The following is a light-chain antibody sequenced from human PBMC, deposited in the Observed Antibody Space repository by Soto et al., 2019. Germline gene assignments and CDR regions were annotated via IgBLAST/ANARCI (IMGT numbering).Light chain of an antibody. J-gene: IGKJ3*01. CDR2: GAS. V-gene: IGKV3-20*01. CDR3: QQYNSSPPEFT. CDR1: QSISSSY. Sequence: EIVLTQSPGTLSVSPGERVTLSCRASQSISSSYLAWYQQRPRQAPRLLIFGASYWATGIPDRFSGSGSGTDFTLTISKLEPEDFAVYYCQQYNSSPPEFTFGPG.